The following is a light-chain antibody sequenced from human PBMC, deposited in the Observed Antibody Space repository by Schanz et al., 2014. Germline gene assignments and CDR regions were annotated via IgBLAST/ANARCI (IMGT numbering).Light chain of an antibody. Sequence: QSVLTQPASVSGSPGQSITISCTGTSSDVGTYNYVSWYQHHPGKAPKLMIYDVSDRPSGVSNRFSGSKSGNTASLTISGLQTEDEADYYCSSYISSSTLIFGGGTKLTVL. CDR1: SSDVGTYNY. CDR2: DVS. CDR3: SSYISSSTLI. J-gene: IGLJ2*01. V-gene: IGLV2-14*03.